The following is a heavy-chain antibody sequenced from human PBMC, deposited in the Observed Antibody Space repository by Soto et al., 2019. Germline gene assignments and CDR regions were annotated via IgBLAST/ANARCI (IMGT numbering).Heavy chain of an antibody. CDR2: IYYSGST. D-gene: IGHD5-18*01. V-gene: IGHV4-34*09. Sequence: PSETLSLICAVYGGSFSGYYWSWIRQPPGKGLEWIGEIYYSGSTYYNPSLKSRVTISVDTSKNQFSLKLSSVTAADTAVYYCARDQRGYSYGYWFDPWGQGTLVTVSS. CDR3: ARDQRGYSYGYWFDP. CDR1: GGSFSGYY. J-gene: IGHJ5*02.